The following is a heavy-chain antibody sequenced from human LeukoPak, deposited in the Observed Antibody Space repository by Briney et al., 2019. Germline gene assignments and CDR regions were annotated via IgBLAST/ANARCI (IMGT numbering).Heavy chain of an antibody. CDR2: IYYSGST. Sequence: SETLSLTCTVSGGSISSSSYYWGWIRQPPGKGLEWIGYIYYSGSTNYNPSLKSRVTISVDTSKNQFSLKLSSVTAADTAVYNCARGTTDYYYYMDVWGQGTLVTVSS. D-gene: IGHD1-7*01. J-gene: IGHJ6*03. V-gene: IGHV4-61*05. CDR3: ARGTTDYYYYMDV. CDR1: GGSISSSSYY.